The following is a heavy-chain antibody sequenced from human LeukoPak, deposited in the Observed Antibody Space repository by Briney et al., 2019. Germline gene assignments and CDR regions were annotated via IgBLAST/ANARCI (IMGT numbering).Heavy chain of an antibody. CDR1: GFTVSSNY. CDR2: IHSGGRT. D-gene: IGHD2-8*01. J-gene: IGHJ6*02. CDR3: AKEMVELAVRYAMDV. V-gene: IGHV3-53*01. Sequence: PGRSLRLSCAASGFTVSSNYMSWVRQAAGKGVEWGSVIHSGGRTYYADSVKGRFTISRDNSKSTRYLQMSSLRAEDTAVYYCAKEMVELAVRYAMDVWGQGTTVAVSS.